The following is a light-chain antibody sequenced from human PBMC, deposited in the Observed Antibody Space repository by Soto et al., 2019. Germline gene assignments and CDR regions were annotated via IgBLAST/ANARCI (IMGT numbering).Light chain of an antibody. CDR3: ASYTSSSAL. J-gene: IGLJ1*01. Sequence: QSALTQPASVSGSPGQSITISCTGTRSDVGGYHYVSWYQQHPGKAPKLMIYDVSNWPSGVSSRFSGSQSGNTASLTISGLQAEDEADYFCASYTSSSALFGTGTKLTVL. V-gene: IGLV2-14*03. CDR2: DVS. CDR1: RSDVGGYHY.